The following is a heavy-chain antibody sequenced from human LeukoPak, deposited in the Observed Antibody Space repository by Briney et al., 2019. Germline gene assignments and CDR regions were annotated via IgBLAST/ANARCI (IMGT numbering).Heavy chain of an antibody. CDR1: GFTFSSYW. J-gene: IGHJ4*02. D-gene: IGHD3-22*01. Sequence: PGGSLRLSCAASGFTFSSYWMHWVRQAPGKGLVWVSRINSDGSSTSYADSVKGRFTISRDNAKNTLYLQMNSLRAEDTAVYYCARDDRAYYYDSSGYQPFDYWGQGTLVTVSS. V-gene: IGHV3-74*01. CDR3: ARDDRAYYYDSSGYQPFDY. CDR2: INSDGSST.